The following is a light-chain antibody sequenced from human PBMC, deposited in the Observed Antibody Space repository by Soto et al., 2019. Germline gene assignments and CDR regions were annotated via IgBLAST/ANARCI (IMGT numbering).Light chain of an antibody. CDR3: QQYNNWPLT. J-gene: IGKJ5*01. V-gene: IGKV3-15*01. CDR2: GVS. Sequence: EIVMTQSPATLSLSPGERATLSCRASQSVSSKLAWFQQKPGQAPSLVIYGVSTRATGVPVRFSGSGSGTEFTLTIDSLQSEDFAVYWCQQYNNWPLTFGPGTRLEIK. CDR1: QSVSSK.